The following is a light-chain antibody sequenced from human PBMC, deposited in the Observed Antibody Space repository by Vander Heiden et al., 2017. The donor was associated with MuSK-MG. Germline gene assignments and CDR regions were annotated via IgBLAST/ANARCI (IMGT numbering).Light chain of an antibody. CDR2: GAS. CDR3: QHHNNWPLWT. CDR1: QSVSTK. V-gene: IGKV3-15*01. J-gene: IGKJ1*01. Sequence: EIVMTQSPATLSVSPGEGVTLSCRASQSVSTKLAWYQQKPGQAPRLLIYGASTRTTDIPARFSGSGYGTDFTLTISSLQSEDFAVYYCQHHNNWPLWTFGQGTKVEIK.